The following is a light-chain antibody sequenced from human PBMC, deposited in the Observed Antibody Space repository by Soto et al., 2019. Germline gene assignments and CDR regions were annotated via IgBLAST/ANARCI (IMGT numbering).Light chain of an antibody. Sequence: VMRQSPSGLCVSPLEGSTLSCRASQGIGDTLAWYQHKPGQTPRLLIYDTSTRATGVPTRFSGSRSGAEFTLTINSLQSEDFAVYYCQPYNNWPLTFGGGTKVDIK. CDR2: DTS. CDR1: QGIGDT. J-gene: IGKJ4*01. CDR3: QPYNNWPLT. V-gene: IGKV3-15*01.